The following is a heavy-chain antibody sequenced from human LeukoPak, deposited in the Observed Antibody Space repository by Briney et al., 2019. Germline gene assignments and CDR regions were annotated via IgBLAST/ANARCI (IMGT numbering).Heavy chain of an antibody. V-gene: IGHV4-4*07. CDR1: GGSISSYY. CDR3: ARRRGYSYGHHYYYYMDV. CDR2: IYTSGST. J-gene: IGHJ6*03. D-gene: IGHD5-18*01. Sequence: KPSETLSLTCTVSGGSISSYYWSWIRQPAGKGLEWIGRIYTSGSTNYNPSLKSRVTMSVDTSKNQFSLKLSSVTAADTAVYYCARRRGYSYGHHYYYYMDVWGKGTTVTVSS.